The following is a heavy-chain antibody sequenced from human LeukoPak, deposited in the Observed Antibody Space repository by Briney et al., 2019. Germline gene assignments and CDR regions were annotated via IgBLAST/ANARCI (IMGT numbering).Heavy chain of an antibody. V-gene: IGHV3-64D*09. Sequence: GGSLRLSCSASGFTFSSYAMHWARQAPGKGLEYVSAISSNGGSTYYADSVKGRFTISRDNSKNTLYLQMSSLRAEDTAVYYCVKTMGRNYDSSGYLSYWGQGTLVTVSS. CDR1: GFTFSSYA. D-gene: IGHD3-22*01. CDR2: ISSNGGST. J-gene: IGHJ4*02. CDR3: VKTMGRNYDSSGYLSY.